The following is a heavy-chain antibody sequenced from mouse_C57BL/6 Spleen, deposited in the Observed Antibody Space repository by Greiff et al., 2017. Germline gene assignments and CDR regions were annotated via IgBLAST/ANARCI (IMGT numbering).Heavy chain of an antibody. Sequence: VQLKQSGAELVRPGASVKLSCTASGFNIKDYYMHWVKQRPEQGLEWIGRIDPEDGDTEYAPKFQGKATMTADTSSNTAYLQLSSLTAEDTAVDYCTTLYFHSYAMDYWGQGTSVTVSS. J-gene: IGHJ4*01. D-gene: IGHD1-3*01. CDR1: GFNIKDYY. CDR3: TTLYFHSYAMDY. V-gene: IGHV14-1*01. CDR2: IDPEDGDT.